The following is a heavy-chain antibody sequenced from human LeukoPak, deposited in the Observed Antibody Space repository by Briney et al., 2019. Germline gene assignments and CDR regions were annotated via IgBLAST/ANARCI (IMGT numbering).Heavy chain of an antibody. J-gene: IGHJ4*02. Sequence: PGGSLRLSCAASGFTFSSYAMSWVRQAAGKGREWVAAISGSGGSTYYADSVKGRFTISRDNSKNTLYLQMNRLRAEDTAVYYCAKEYGGNRGSFDYWGPGTLVTVSS. D-gene: IGHD5-12*01. CDR3: AKEYGGNRGSFDY. V-gene: IGHV3-23*01. CDR2: ISGSGGST. CDR1: GFTFSSYA.